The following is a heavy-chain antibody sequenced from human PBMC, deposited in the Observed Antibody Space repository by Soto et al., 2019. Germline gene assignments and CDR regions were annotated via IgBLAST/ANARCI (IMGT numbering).Heavy chain of an antibody. D-gene: IGHD3-22*01. Sequence: PSETLSLTCIVSGGSISSNYWSWIRQPPGKGLEWIGYIYYSGSTNYNPSLKSRVTISVDTSKNQFSLKLSSVTAADTAVYYCARGYYYDSSGPADAFDIWGQGTMVTVSS. CDR2: IYYSGST. CDR3: ARGYYYDSSGPADAFDI. V-gene: IGHV4-59*01. J-gene: IGHJ3*02. CDR1: GGSISSNY.